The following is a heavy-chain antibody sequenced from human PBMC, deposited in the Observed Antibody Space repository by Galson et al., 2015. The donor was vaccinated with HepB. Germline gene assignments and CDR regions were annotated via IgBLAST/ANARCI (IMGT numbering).Heavy chain of an antibody. Sequence: SLRLSCAASGFTFSSYSMSWVRQAPGKGLEWVSSISSSNYIYYTDSVKGRFTISRDNAKNSLYLQVNSLRAEDTAVYYCARDRRTIVGATTGDYWGQGTLVTVSS. V-gene: IGHV3-21*06. CDR2: ISSSNYI. CDR3: ARDRRTIVGATTGDY. CDR1: GFTFSSYS. J-gene: IGHJ4*02. D-gene: IGHD1-26*01.